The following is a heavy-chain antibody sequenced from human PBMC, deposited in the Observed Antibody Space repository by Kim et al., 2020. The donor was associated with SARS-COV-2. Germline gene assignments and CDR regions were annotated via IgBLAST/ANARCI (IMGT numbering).Heavy chain of an antibody. V-gene: IGHV3-21*04. J-gene: IGHJ4*02. D-gene: IGHD1-26*01. CDR1: GFPFGSYT. CDR2: ISSSSSYN. CDR3: ARGLVGSTAGDFAY. Sequence: GGSLRLSCVASGFPFGSYTMAWVRQAPGRGLEWVSTISSSSSYNHYPDSLRGRFTVSRDNAQNSLHLRMDSLRVEDTAVYYCARGLVGSTAGDFAYWGRGVGVPLSS.